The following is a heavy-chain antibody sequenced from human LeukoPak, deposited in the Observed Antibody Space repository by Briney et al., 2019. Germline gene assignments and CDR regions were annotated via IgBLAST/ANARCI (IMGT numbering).Heavy chain of an antibody. D-gene: IGHD7-27*01. V-gene: IGHV3-23*01. Sequence: PGGSLRLSCAASGFTFSSYAMSWVRQAPGKGLEWVSAISGSGGSTYYADSVKGRFTISRDNSKNTLYLQMNSPRAEDTAVYYCATATGDSAAFDIWGQGTMVTVSS. J-gene: IGHJ3*02. CDR2: ISGSGGST. CDR3: ATATGDSAAFDI. CDR1: GFTFSSYA.